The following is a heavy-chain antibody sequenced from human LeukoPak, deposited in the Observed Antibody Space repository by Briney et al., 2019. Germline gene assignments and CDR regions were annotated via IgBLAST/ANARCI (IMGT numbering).Heavy chain of an antibody. Sequence: SETLSLTCAVYGGSFSGYYWSWIRQPPGKGLEWIGEINHSGSTKYNPSLKSRVTISVDTSKNQFSLKLSSVTGEDTAVYYCARDDGVRTVDSCGQGILVTASP. V-gene: IGHV4-34*01. CDR1: GGSFSGYY. J-gene: IGHJ4*02. CDR2: INHSGST. CDR3: ARDDGVRTVDS. D-gene: IGHD1-1*01.